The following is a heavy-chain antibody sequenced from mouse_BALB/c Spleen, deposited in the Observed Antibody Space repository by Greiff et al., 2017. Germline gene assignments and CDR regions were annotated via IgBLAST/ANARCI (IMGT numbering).Heavy chain of an antibody. V-gene: IGHV3-2*02. CDR2: ISYSGST. CDR3: ARYLYYFDY. J-gene: IGHJ2*01. CDR1: GYSITSDYA. Sequence: EVQRVESGPGLVKPSQSLSLTCTVTGYSITSDYAWNWIRQFPGNKLEWMGYISYSGSTSYNPSLKSRISITRDTSKNQFFLQLNSVTTEDTATYYCARYLYYFDYWGQGTTLTVSS.